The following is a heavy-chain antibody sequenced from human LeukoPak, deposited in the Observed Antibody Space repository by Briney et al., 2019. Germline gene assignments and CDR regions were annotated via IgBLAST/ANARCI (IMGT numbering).Heavy chain of an antibody. CDR2: IWYDGTNK. J-gene: IGHJ4*02. Sequence: PGRSLRLSCAASGFSFTSYGMHWVRQAPGKGLEWVAVIWYDGTNKHYADSVKGRYTISRDTSNNMLYLQMNSLRAEDTAVYYCARVSESGNSDYWDQGTLVTVSS. CDR3: ARVSESGNSDY. D-gene: IGHD4-23*01. CDR1: GFSFTSYG. V-gene: IGHV3-33*01.